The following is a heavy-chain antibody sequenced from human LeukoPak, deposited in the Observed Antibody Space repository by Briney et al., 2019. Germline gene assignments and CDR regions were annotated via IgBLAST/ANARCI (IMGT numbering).Heavy chain of an antibody. V-gene: IGHV3-23*01. CDR3: ARWRDGKKLDY. D-gene: IGHD3-3*01. CDR1: GFTFSSYE. Sequence: PGGSLRLSCAASGFTFSSYEMNWVRQAPGKGLEWVSAISGSGGSTYYADSVKGRFTISRDNSKDMLYLQMNSLTVEDTAVYYCARWRDGKKLDYWGQGTLVTVSS. CDR2: ISGSGGST. J-gene: IGHJ4*02.